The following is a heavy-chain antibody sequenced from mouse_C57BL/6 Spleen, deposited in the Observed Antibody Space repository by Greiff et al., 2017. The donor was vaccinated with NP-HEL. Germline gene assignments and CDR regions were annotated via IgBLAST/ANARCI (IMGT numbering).Heavy chain of an antibody. V-gene: IGHV5-6*01. D-gene: IGHD1-1*01. CDR3: ARPSSLYWYFDV. CDR1: GFTFSSYG. Sequence: EVKLMESGGDLVKPGGSLKLSCAASGFTFSSYGMSWVRQTPDKRLGWVATISSGGSYTYYPDSVKGRFTISRDNAKNTLFLQMSSLKSEDTAMYYCARPSSLYWYFDVWGTGTTVTVSS. CDR2: ISSGGSYT. J-gene: IGHJ1*03.